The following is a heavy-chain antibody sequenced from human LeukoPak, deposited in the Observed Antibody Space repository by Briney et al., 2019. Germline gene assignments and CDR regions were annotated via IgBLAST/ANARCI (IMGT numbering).Heavy chain of an antibody. V-gene: IGHV1-2*02. J-gene: IGHJ3*02. Sequence: ASVKVSCKASGYTFTGYYMHWVRQAPGQGLEWMGWINPNSGGTNYAQKFQGRVTITADKSTSTAYMELSSLRSEDTAVYYCARLDYDFWSGYPTDAFDIWGQGTMVTVSS. CDR1: GYTFTGYY. CDR2: INPNSGGT. CDR3: ARLDYDFWSGYPTDAFDI. D-gene: IGHD3-3*01.